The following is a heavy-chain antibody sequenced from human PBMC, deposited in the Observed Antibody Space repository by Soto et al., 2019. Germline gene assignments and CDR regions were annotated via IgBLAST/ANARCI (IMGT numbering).Heavy chain of an antibody. CDR3: VRESTPTRWFDP. J-gene: IGHJ5*02. V-gene: IGHV1-46*03. D-gene: IGHD2-2*01. CDR1: GYTFTSYY. CDR2: INPSGGST. Sequence: QVPLVQSGAEVKKPGASVKVSCKASGYTFTSYYIHWVRQAPGQGLEWMGVINPSGGSTSYAQNFQGRVTMTRDTSTSTVYMELSSLRSEDTAVYYCVRESTPTRWFDPWGQGTLVTVYS.